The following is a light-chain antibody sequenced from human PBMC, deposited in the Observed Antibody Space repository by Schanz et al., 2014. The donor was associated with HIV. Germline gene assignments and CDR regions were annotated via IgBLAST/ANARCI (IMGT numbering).Light chain of an antibody. CDR1: SGSIASTY. V-gene: IGLV6-57*04. J-gene: IGLJ3*02. Sequence: NFMLTQPHSVSESPGKTITISCTRSSGSIASTYVQWYQQRPGSAPTSVIYGDNQRPSGVPDRFSGSIDSSSNSASLTISGLRTDDEADYFCHSCDGRSLGVFGGGTKLTVL. CDR3: HSCDGRSLGV. CDR2: GDN.